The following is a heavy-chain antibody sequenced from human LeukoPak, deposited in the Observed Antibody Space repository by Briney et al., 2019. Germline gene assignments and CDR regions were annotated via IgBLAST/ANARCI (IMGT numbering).Heavy chain of an antibody. Sequence: REASVKVSCKASGGTFSSYAISWVRQAPGQGLEWMGGIIPKFGKTNYAQKFQGRVTITADKATSTAYMELSSLRSDDTAVYYCARVGFPYGDYPYFDYWGQGTLVTVSS. V-gene: IGHV1-69*06. CDR1: GGTFSSYA. CDR3: ARVGFPYGDYPYFDY. D-gene: IGHD4-17*01. CDR2: IIPKFGKT. J-gene: IGHJ4*02.